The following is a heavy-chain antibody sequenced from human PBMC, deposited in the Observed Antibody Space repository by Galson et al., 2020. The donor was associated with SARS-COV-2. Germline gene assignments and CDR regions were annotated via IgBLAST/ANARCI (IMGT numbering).Heavy chain of an antibody. J-gene: IGHJ4*02. CDR3: AGYGGYSR. D-gene: IGHD3-22*01. V-gene: IGHV3-66*01. CDR1: GFNVINNH. Sequence: GESLKISCAASGFNVINNHEKWVRQAPGKGLECVSVIYDGGNTYYADSVKGRFTISRDNSKNTVYLQMNSLTAEDTAVYYCAGYGGYSRWGQGTLVTVSS. CDR2: IYDGGNT.